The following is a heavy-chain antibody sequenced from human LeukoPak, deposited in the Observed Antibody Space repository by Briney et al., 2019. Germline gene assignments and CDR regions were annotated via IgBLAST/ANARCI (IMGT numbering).Heavy chain of an antibody. CDR1: GGSISNYY. J-gene: IGHJ1*01. CDR3: ARHGGYSSPYLH. V-gene: IGHV4-59*08. D-gene: IGHD6-13*01. CDR2: IYYSGTT. Sequence: PSETLPLTCTVSGGSISNYYWSWIRQPPGKGLECIGYIYYSGTTNYNPSLKSRVTISVDTSKNQFSLKLSSVTAADTAVYYCARHGGYSSPYLHWGQGTLVTVSS.